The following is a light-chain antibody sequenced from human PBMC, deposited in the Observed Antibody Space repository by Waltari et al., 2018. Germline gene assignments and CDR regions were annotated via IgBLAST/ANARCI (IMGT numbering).Light chain of an antibody. CDR3: SAWDDSIVGPV. J-gene: IGLJ3*02. CDR1: SSNLACNN. V-gene: IGLV1-44*01. CDR2: TTT. Sequence: QSVRTRPPSAFGTPGQGVTIPCSGRSSNLACNNLNWYQQLPEAAPKLLISTTTQRPSGVPDRFSGSKSGTSASLTISGLQSEDEGDYYCSAWDDSIVGPVFGGGTRLSVL.